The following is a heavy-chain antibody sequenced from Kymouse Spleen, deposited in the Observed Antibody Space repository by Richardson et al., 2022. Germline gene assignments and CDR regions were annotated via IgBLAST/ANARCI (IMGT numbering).Heavy chain of an antibody. V-gene: IGHV4-31*03. CDR3: ARTGGYYYGSGSYNYYYGMDV. J-gene: IGHJ6*02. Sequence: QVQLQESGPGLVKPSQTLSLTCTVSGGSISSGGYYWSWIRQHPGKGLEWIGYIYYSGSTYYNPSLKSRVTISVDTSKNQFSLKLSSVTAADTAVYYCARTGGYYYGSGSYNYYYGMDVWGQGTTVTVSS. CDR1: GGSISSGGYY. CDR2: IYYSGST. D-gene: IGHD3-10*01.